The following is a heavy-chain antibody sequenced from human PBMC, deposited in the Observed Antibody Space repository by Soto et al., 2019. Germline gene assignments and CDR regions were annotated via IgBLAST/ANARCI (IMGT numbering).Heavy chain of an antibody. CDR3: ARESAMTLSSYYYGMDV. V-gene: IGHV1-69*13. CDR2: IIPLFGTA. Sequence: SVKVSCTASGDSISSYAISWVRLAPGQGPEWMGGIIPLFGTANYTQKFQGRVSITADESTNTAYMELSSLRSEDSAVYYCARESAMTLSSYYYGMDVWGQGTTVTVSS. D-gene: IGHD2-21*02. CDR1: GDSISSYA. J-gene: IGHJ6*02.